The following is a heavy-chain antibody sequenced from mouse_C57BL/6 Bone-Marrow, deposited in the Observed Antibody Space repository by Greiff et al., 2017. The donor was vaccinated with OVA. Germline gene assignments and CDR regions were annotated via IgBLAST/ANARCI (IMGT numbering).Heavy chain of an antibody. J-gene: IGHJ2*01. CDR1: GFTFNTYA. V-gene: IGHV10-3*01. CDR2: IRSKSSNYAT. D-gene: IGHD1-1*01. CDR3: VRENYYGSSYAYYFDY. Sequence: VQLKESGGGLVQPKGSLKLSCAASGFTFNTYAMHWVRQAPGKGLEWVARIRSKSSNYATYYADSVKDRFTISRDDSQSMLYLQMNNLKTEDTAMYYCVRENYYGSSYAYYFDYWGQGTTLTVSS.